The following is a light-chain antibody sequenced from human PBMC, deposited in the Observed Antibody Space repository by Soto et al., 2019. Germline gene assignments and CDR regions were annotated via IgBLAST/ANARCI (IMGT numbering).Light chain of an antibody. CDR1: QSVSSY. CDR2: DAS. V-gene: IGKV3-11*01. Sequence: EIVLTQSLAILSLSPGERATLSCRASQSVSSYLAWYQQKPGQAPRLLIYDASNRATGIPARFSGSGSGTDFTLTISSLEPEDFAVYYCQQRSNWPRTFGQGTKAEIK. J-gene: IGKJ1*01. CDR3: QQRSNWPRT.